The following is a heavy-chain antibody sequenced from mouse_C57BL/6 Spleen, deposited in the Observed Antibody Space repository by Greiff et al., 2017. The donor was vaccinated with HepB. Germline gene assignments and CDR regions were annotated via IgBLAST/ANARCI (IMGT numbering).Heavy chain of an antibody. D-gene: IGHD1-1*01. V-gene: IGHV1-39*01. J-gene: IGHJ4*01. CDR2: INPNYGTT. Sequence: EVQLQQSGPELVKPGASVKISCKASGYSFTDYNMNWVKQSNGKSLEWIGVINPNYGTTSYNQKFKGKATLTVDQSSSTAYMQLNSLTSEDSAVYYCTRSLYGSSYYAMDYWGQGTSVTVSS. CDR1: GYSFTDYN. CDR3: TRSLYGSSYYAMDY.